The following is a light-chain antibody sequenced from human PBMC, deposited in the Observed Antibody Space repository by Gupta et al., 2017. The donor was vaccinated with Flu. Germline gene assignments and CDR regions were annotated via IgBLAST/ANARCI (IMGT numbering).Light chain of an antibody. V-gene: IGLV3-21*03. CDR3: QLWDGGSGCPV. J-gene: IGLJ3*02. CDR2: DDS. Sequence: SYVLTQPPSVSEAPGKTARITCEGNYIGSKSVHWYQQKSGQAPVLVVFDDSDRPSGIPERFSGSHSGNTATLTISTVEVGDEAGYYCQLWDGGSGCPVIGGGTKLAVL. CDR1: YIGSKS.